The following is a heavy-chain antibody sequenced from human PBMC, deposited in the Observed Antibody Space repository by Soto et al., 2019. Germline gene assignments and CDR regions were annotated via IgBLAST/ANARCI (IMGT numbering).Heavy chain of an antibody. D-gene: IGHD2-21*01. V-gene: IGHV4-31*03. CDR1: GGSISSGGYY. Sequence: PSETLSLTCTVSGGSISSGGYYWNWIRQHPGKGLEWIGYIYYSGSTYYNPSLKSRLTISVDTSKNQFSLKLISVTAADTAVYYCASGNYYYYFYGMDVWGQGTTVTVSS. J-gene: IGHJ6*02. CDR2: IYYSGST. CDR3: ASGNYYYYFYGMDV.